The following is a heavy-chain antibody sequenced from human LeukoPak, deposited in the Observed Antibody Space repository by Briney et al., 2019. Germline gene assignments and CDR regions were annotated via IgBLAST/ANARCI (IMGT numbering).Heavy chain of an antibody. CDR1: GFTLSTNA. D-gene: IGHD2-8*01. J-gene: IGHJ4*02. Sequence: PGGSLRLSCLTSGFTLSTNAMSWVRQAPGKGLEWISGISGSGASTYYADSVKGRFTISRDDSRNTLYLQMNSLRGDDTAVYYCAKDLRPDGVDNFDHWGQGILVTVSS. V-gene: IGHV3-23*01. CDR3: AKDLRPDGVDNFDH. CDR2: ISGSGAST.